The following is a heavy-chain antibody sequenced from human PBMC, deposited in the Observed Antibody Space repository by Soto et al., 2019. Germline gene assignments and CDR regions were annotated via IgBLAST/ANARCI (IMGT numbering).Heavy chain of an antibody. CDR2: ILYDGSNT. V-gene: IGHV3-30*18. CDR3: AKSRDGYSFYYFYGLDV. D-gene: IGHD4-4*01. CDR1: GFTFSNYG. Sequence: VGSLRLSFEASGFTFSNYGMHWIRQAPGKGLEWVAAILYDGSNTYYADSVKGRFTISRDNSKNTLYLDMNSLRPEDTAVYHCAKSRDGYSFYYFYGLDVWGQGTTVTVSS. J-gene: IGHJ6*02.